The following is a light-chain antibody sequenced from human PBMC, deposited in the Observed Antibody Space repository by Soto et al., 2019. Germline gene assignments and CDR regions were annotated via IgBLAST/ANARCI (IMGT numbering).Light chain of an antibody. Sequence: QSVLTQPASVSGSPGQSITISCTGTSSDVGGYNHVSWYQHSPGKAPKLILFAVSDRPSGVSHRVSGSKSGNTASLTISGLQAEDEADYCCCSYTSLSTVVFGGGTKVTVL. CDR3: CSYTSLSTVV. J-gene: IGLJ2*01. CDR2: AVS. V-gene: IGLV2-14*01. CDR1: SSDVGGYNH.